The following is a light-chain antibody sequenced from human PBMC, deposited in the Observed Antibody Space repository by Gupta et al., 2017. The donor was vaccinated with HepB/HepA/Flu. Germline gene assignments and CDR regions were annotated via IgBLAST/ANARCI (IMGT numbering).Light chain of an antibody. CDR1: QSVGRNY. Sequence: EIVLTQSPGTLSLSPGESATLSCRASQSVGRNYLAWFQQKPGQAPRLLIYEASIRATGIPDRFSGSGSGTDFTLTISRLEPEDFAVYYCQQYGRSRTFGQGTXVEIK. J-gene: IGKJ1*01. V-gene: IGKV3-20*01. CDR2: EAS. CDR3: QQYGRSRT.